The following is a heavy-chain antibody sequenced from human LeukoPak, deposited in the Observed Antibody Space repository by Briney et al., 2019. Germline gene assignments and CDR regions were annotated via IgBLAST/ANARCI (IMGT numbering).Heavy chain of an antibody. Sequence: GGSLRLSCAASGFTFDDYAMHWVRQAPGKGLEWVLGISWNSGSIGYADSVKGRFTISRDNAKNSLYLQMNSLRAEDTALYYCAKGSFSSGWYIFDYWGQGTLVTVSS. CDR1: GFTFDDYA. CDR3: AKGSFSSGWYIFDY. CDR2: ISWNSGSI. V-gene: IGHV3-9*01. J-gene: IGHJ4*02. D-gene: IGHD6-19*01.